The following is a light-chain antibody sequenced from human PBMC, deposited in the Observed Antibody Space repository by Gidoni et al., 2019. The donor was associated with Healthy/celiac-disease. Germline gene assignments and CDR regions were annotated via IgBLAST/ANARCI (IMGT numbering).Light chain of an antibody. Sequence: DIVLTQSPATLSLSPGERATLSCRASQSVSSYLAWYQQKPGQAPRLLIYDASNRATGIPARCSGGGSGTDFTLTISSLEPEDFAVYYCQQRSNWYTFGQXTKLEIK. CDR3: QQRSNWYT. V-gene: IGKV3-11*01. CDR2: DAS. J-gene: IGKJ2*01. CDR1: QSVSSY.